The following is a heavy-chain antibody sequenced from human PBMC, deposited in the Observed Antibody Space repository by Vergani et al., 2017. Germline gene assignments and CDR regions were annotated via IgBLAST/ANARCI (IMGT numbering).Heavy chain of an antibody. CDR2: INHSGST. CDR1: GGSFSGYY. CDR3: ARGNPNWFDP. Sequence: QVQLQQWGAGLLTPSETLSLPCAVYGGSFSGYYWSWIRQPPGKGLEWIGEINHSGSTNYNPSLKSRVTISVDTSKNQFSRKLSSVTAADTAVYYCARGNPNWFDPWGQGTLVTVSS. V-gene: IGHV4-34*01. J-gene: IGHJ5*02.